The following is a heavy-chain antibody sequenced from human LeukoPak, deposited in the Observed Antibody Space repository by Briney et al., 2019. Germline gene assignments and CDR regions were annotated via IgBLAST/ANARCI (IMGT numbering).Heavy chain of an antibody. CDR1: GFTFSSYG. V-gene: IGHV3-30*18. CDR2: ISYDGSNK. Sequence: GRSLRLSCAASGFTFSSYGMRWVRQAPGKGLEWVAVISYDGSNKYYADSVKGRFTISRDNSKNTLYLQMNSLRAEDTAVYYCAKDHYDSSGYIPNWGQGTLVTVPS. D-gene: IGHD3-22*01. CDR3: AKDHYDSSGYIPN. J-gene: IGHJ4*02.